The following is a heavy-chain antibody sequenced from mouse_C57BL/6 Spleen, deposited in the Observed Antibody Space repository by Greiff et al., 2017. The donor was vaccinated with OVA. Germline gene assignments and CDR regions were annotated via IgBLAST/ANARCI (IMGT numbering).Heavy chain of an antibody. D-gene: IGHD2-5*01. CDR1: GYAFTNYL. CDR2: INPGSGGT. Sequence: QVQLKQSGAELVRPGTSVKVSCKASGYAFTNYLIEWVKQRPGQGLEWIGVINPGSGGTNYNEKFKGKATLTADKSSSTAYMQLSSLTSEDSAVYFCARSTIVTTIFDYWGQGTTLTVSS. J-gene: IGHJ2*01. CDR3: ARSTIVTTIFDY. V-gene: IGHV1-54*01.